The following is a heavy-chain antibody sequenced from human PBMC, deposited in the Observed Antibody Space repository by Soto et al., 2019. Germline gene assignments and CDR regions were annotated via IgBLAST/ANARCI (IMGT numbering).Heavy chain of an antibody. J-gene: IGHJ4*02. CDR2: IYYGGST. Sequence: PSETLSLTCTVSGGSVSNYYWNWIRQPPGKGLEWVGYIYYGGSTVYNPSLGGRVSMSVDTSKNQFSLKLSSVTAADTAVYYCARRYGYSFDYWGQGTLVTVSS. D-gene: IGHD1-1*01. V-gene: IGHV4-59*08. CDR1: GGSVSNYY. CDR3: ARRYGYSFDY.